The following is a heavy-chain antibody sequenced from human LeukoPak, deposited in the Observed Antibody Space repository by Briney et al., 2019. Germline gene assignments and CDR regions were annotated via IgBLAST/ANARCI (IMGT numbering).Heavy chain of an antibody. CDR3: ARAGIAAVFDY. V-gene: IGHV3-7*05. D-gene: IGHD6-13*01. CDR2: IKQGGREK. CDR1: GFTFRSYW. J-gene: IGHJ4*02. Sequence: PGGSLRLSCAASGFTFRSYWMSWVRRAPGKGLEGVANIKQGGREKYYVDSVKGRFAISRDNAKNSLYLQMNSLSAEDTAVYYCARAGIAAVFDYWGQGTLVTVSS.